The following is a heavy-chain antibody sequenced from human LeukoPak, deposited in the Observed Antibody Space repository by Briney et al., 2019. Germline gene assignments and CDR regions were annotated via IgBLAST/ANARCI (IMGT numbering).Heavy chain of an antibody. Sequence: PGGSVRLSCAASGFTFSTYSMNWVRQAPGKGLEWVSSIISSSSYIYYADSVKGRFTISRDNAKNSLYLQMNSLRAEDTAVYYCARDPQYCSGGSCYSFDYWGQGTLVTVSS. J-gene: IGHJ4*02. D-gene: IGHD2-15*01. V-gene: IGHV3-21*01. CDR1: GFTFSTYS. CDR2: IISSSSYI. CDR3: ARDPQYCSGGSCYSFDY.